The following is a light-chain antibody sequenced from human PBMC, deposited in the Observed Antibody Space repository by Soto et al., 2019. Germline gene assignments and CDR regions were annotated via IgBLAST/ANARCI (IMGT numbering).Light chain of an antibody. CDR3: QQYDNLPLT. V-gene: IGKV1-33*01. Sequence: DIQMTQSPSSLSASVGDRVTITCQASQDISNYLNWYQQKPGKAPKLLIYDASNLETGVPSRFSGSGSGTDFTFTISSLQPEDIATYYSQQYDNLPLTFGGGT. J-gene: IGKJ4*01. CDR1: QDISNY. CDR2: DAS.